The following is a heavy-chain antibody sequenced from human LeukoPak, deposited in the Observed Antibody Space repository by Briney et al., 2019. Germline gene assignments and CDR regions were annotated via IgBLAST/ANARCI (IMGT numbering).Heavy chain of an antibody. CDR1: GGSISSSSYY. Sequence: SETLSLTCTVSGGSISSSSYYWGWIRQPPGKGLEWIGSIYYSGSTYYNPSLKSRVTISVDTSKNQFSLKLSSVTAADTAVYYCARQVRYGRGGNWFDPWGQGTLVTVSS. D-gene: IGHD3-10*02. CDR3: ARQVRYGRGGNWFDP. V-gene: IGHV4-39*01. J-gene: IGHJ5*02. CDR2: IYYSGST.